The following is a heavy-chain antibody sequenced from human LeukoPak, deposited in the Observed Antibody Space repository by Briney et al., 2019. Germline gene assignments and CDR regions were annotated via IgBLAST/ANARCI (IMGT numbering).Heavy chain of an antibody. D-gene: IGHD3-10*01. CDR1: GFTVSSSE. CDR3: ARAMVRGVIIHYYYYGMDV. J-gene: IGHJ6*04. V-gene: IGHV3-48*03. Sequence: PGGCLRLAFSASGFTVSSSEMNWVRQAPGKGLGWVSYISSSGSTISYADSVKGRFTISRDNAKNTLYLQMTSLTAEDTAVYYCARAMVRGVIIHYYYYGMDVWGKGTTVTVSS. CDR2: ISSSGSTI.